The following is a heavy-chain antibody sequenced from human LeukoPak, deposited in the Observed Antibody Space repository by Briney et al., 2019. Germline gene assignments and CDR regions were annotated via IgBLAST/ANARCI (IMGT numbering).Heavy chain of an antibody. CDR2: IDTNTGIP. CDR1: GYTFTNFA. V-gene: IGHV7-4-1*02. Sequence: GASVKVSCKASGYTFTNFAMNWVRQAPGQGLEWMGWIDTNTGIPTYARGFTGRFVFSLDTSVSTVYLQISSLQADDAAVYYCARDPGSQRVNRLARRGDYWGQGTLVTVSS. D-gene: IGHD1-14*01. J-gene: IGHJ4*02. CDR3: ARDPGSQRVNRLARRGDY.